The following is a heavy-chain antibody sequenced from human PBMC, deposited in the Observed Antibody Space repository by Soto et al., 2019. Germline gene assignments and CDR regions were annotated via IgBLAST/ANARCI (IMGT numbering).Heavy chain of an antibody. J-gene: IGHJ4*02. CDR2: IYYSGST. D-gene: IGHD5-12*01. Sequence: VAYGSSISSSYYRGCKNKTPGKGLEWIGSIYYSGSTYYNPSLKSRVTISVDTSKNQFSLKLSSVTAADTAVYFCSRRYASIVDMIAAVDYWGQGTQVTVSS. CDR1: YGSSISSSYY. CDR3: SRRYASIVDMIAAVDY. V-gene: IGHV4-39*01.